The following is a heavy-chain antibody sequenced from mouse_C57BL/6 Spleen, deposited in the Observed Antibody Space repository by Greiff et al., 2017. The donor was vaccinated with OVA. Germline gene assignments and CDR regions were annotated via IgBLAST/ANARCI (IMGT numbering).Heavy chain of an antibody. Sequence: EVKLVESGPGMVKPSQSLSLTCTVTGYSITSGYDWHWIRHFPGNKLEWMGYISYSGSTNYNPSLKSRISITHDTSKNHFFLKLNSVTTEDTATYYCARWGYDYYAMDYWGQGTSVTVSS. V-gene: IGHV3-1*01. D-gene: IGHD2-2*01. CDR3: ARWGYDYYAMDY. CDR1: GYSITSGYD. J-gene: IGHJ4*01. CDR2: ISYSGST.